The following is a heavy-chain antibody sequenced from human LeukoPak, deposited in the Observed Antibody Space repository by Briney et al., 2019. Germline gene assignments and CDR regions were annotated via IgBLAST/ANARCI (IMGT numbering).Heavy chain of an antibody. CDR1: GFTFGSYS. Sequence: KPGGSLRLSCAASGFTFGSYSMNWVRQAPGKGLEWVSSIGSSSSYIYYADSVKGRFTISRDNAKNSLYLQMNSLRAEDTAVYYRASSGAPTGYFDYWGQGTLVTVSS. J-gene: IGHJ4*02. CDR3: ASSGAPTGYFDY. V-gene: IGHV3-21*01. D-gene: IGHD3-10*01. CDR2: IGSSSSYI.